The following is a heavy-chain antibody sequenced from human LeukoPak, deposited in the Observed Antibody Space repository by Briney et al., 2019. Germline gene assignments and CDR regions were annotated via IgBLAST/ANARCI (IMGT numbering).Heavy chain of an antibody. Sequence: PSQTLSLTCTVSGGSISSGSYYWSWIRQPAGKGLEWIGRIYTSGSTNYNPSLKSRVTISVDTSKNQFSLKLSSVTAADTAVYYCAREFFHAFNIWGQGTKVTVSS. V-gene: IGHV4-61*02. CDR1: GGSISSGSYY. D-gene: IGHD2/OR15-2a*01. CDR2: IYTSGST. CDR3: AREFFHAFNI. J-gene: IGHJ3*02.